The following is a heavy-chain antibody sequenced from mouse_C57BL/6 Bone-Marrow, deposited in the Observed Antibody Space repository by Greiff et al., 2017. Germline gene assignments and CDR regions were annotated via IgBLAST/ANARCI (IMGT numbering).Heavy chain of an antibody. CDR3: ARSWAYFYAMDY. V-gene: IGHV1-49*01. CDR1: YFAFMASA. CDR2: FTMYSDAT. Sequence: LMESGAELVRPGFSVKLSCKDSYFAFMASAMHWVQQSPGHGLEWIGSFTMYSDATEYSENFKGKVTLTANTSSSTAYMELSSLTSEDTAIYYCARSWAYFYAMDYWGQGTSVTVSS. D-gene: IGHD2-10*01. J-gene: IGHJ4*01.